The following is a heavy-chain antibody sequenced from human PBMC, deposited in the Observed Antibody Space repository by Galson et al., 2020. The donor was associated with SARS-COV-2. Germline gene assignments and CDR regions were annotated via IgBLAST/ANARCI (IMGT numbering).Heavy chain of an antibody. Sequence: ASVKVSCKTSGYPFSGHYIHWVRQAPGQGLEWLGRINANSGGSNYAQNFQGRVSMTRDTSSTTAYMDLTRLNSDDTAIYYCATGPAGFGELSRLDSWGRGTLVTVSS. CDR1: GYPFSGHY. V-gene: IGHV1-2*06. D-gene: IGHD3-10*01. CDR3: ATGPAGFGELSRLDS. CDR2: INANSGGS. J-gene: IGHJ4*02.